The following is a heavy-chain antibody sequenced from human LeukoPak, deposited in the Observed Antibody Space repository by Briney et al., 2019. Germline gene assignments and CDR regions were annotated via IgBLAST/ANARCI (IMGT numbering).Heavy chain of an antibody. CDR2: IQHRGRT. D-gene: IGHD2/OR15-2a*01. Sequence: SETLSLTCTVSGYSISSGYSWGWIRQPPGRGLEWIGRIQHRGRTYYNPSLKRRVTLSVDTSKNQFSLRLSSVTAADTAVYYCARVILEYLRDWGYKDVWGRGTTVTVSS. CDR1: GYSISSGYS. J-gene: IGHJ6*03. CDR3: ARVILEYLRDWGYKDV. V-gene: IGHV4-38-2*02.